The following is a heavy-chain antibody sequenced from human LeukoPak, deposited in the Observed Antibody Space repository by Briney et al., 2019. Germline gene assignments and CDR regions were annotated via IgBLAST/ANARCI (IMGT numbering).Heavy chain of an antibody. Sequence: GGSLRLSCAASGFTFSSYSMNWVRQAPGKGLEWVSYISSGSSTIYYADSVKGRFTISRDNAKNSLYLQMNSLRAEDTAVYYCVAESGGDSSGRFGLWYFDLWGRGTLVTVSS. CDR1: GFTFSSYS. CDR2: ISSGSSTI. J-gene: IGHJ2*01. V-gene: IGHV3-48*01. CDR3: VAESGGDSSGRFGLWYFDL. D-gene: IGHD3-22*01.